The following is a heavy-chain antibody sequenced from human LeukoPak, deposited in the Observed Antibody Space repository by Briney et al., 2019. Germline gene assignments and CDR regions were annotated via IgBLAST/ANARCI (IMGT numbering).Heavy chain of an antibody. CDR1: GFTFSNAW. V-gene: IGHV3-23*01. CDR2: VGPTGTQT. CDR3: AQDRAWIQFWS. D-gene: IGHD5-18*01. J-gene: IGHJ1*01. Sequence: PGGSLRLSCAASGFTFSNAWMSWVRQAPGKGLEWVSGVGPTGTQTYYAESVKGRFAISRDNSKNILYLQINTLRAEDTAVYYCAQDRAWIQFWSWGQGTLVTVSS.